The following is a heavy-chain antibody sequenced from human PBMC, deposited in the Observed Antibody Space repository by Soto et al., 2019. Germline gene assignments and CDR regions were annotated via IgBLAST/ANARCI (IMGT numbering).Heavy chain of an antibody. Sequence: QVQLQESGPGLVKPSQTLSLTCTVSGGSISSGDYYWSWIRQPPGKGLEWIGYIYYSGSTYYNPSLKSRVTIAVDTSKNQFSLKLSSVTAADTAVYCCASTSYGDYGMRGMDVWGQGTTVTVSS. CDR3: ASTSYGDYGMRGMDV. J-gene: IGHJ6*02. D-gene: IGHD4-17*01. CDR1: GGSISSGDYY. CDR2: IYYSGST. V-gene: IGHV4-30-4*01.